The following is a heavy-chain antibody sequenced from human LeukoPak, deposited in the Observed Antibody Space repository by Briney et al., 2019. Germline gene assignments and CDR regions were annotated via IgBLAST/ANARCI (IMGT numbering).Heavy chain of an antibody. V-gene: IGHV3-53*01. Sequence: GGSLRLSCAASGLTVSSNYMSWVRQAPGKGLEWVSVIYSGGSTYYADSVKGRFTISRGNSKNTLYLQMNSLRAEDTAVYYCARDHHSSGYYYFDYWGQGTLSPSPQ. CDR3: ARDHHSSGYYYFDY. D-gene: IGHD3-22*01. CDR1: GLTVSSNY. CDR2: IYSGGST. J-gene: IGHJ4*02.